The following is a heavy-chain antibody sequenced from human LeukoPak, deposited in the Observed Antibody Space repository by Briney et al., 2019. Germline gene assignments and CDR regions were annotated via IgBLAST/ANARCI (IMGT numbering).Heavy chain of an antibody. CDR3: ARSDKHATGAFDI. J-gene: IGHJ3*02. V-gene: IGHV4-34*01. Sequence: SETLSLTCAVYGGSFSGYYWSWIRQPPGKGLEWIGEINHSGSTNYNPSLKSRVTISVDTSKNQFSLKLSSVTAADTAVYYCARSDKHATGAFDIWGQGTMVTVSS. D-gene: IGHD2-15*01. CDR1: GGSFSGYY. CDR2: INHSGST.